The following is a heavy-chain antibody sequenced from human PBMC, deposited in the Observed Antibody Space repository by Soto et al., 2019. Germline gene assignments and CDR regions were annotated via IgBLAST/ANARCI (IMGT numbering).Heavy chain of an antibody. Sequence: EVQLVESGGGLIQPGGSLRLSCAASGFAVSSKYMTWVRQAPGKGLEWVSVIYGGGTTYYADSVKGRFTISRDTSKITLYLQMNSLRAEATAVYYCVQTTGWPGFDFWGQGTLVTVSS. CDR3: VQTTGWPGFDF. CDR2: IYGGGTT. D-gene: IGHD6-19*01. CDR1: GFAVSSKY. V-gene: IGHV3-53*01. J-gene: IGHJ4*02.